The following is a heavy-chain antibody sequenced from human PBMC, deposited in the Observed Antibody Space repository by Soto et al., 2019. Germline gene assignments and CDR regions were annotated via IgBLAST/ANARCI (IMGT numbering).Heavy chain of an antibody. CDR3: ARGNPFGRWFDP. CDR2: IYYSGST. V-gene: IGHV4-59*01. CDR1: GGSISSYY. D-gene: IGHD3-10*01. J-gene: IGHJ5*02. Sequence: SETLSLTCTVSGGSISSYYWSWIRQPPGKGQEWIGYIYYSGSTNYNPSLKSRVTISVDTSKNQFSLKLSSVTAADTAVYYCARGNPFGRWFDPWGQGTLVTVSS.